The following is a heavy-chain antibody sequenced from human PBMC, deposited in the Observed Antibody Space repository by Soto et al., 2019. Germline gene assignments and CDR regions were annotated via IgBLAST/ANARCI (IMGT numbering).Heavy chain of an antibody. CDR3: ARDDKGVSAAMLY. Sequence: WETLSLTCTFSVGSISSYYWYCIRQPAGKGLEWIGRMYTSGSTKYNPSLKSRVTMSVDTSKNQFSLKLSSVTAADTAVYYCARDDKGVSAAMLYWGQGTLSTVSS. CDR2: MYTSGST. V-gene: IGHV4-4*07. CDR1: VGSISSYY. J-gene: IGHJ4*02. D-gene: IGHD2-2*01.